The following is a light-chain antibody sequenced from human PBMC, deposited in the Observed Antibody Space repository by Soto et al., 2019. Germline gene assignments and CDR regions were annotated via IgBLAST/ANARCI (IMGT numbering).Light chain of an antibody. CDR3: LSWTTRRALV. J-gene: IGLJ2*01. Sequence: QSALTQPASVSGAPGQSIAISCTGTSSDVGSFNFVSWYQQHPGKVPKLIIYEVSNRPSGVSSRFSGSKSGDTASLIISGLQAEDEADYYCLSWTTRRALVFGGGTNLTVL. CDR2: EVS. CDR1: SSDVGSFNF. V-gene: IGLV2-14*01.